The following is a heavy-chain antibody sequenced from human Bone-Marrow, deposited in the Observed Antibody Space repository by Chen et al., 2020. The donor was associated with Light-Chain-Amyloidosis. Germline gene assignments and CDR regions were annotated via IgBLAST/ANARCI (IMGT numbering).Heavy chain of an antibody. V-gene: IGHV3-48*02. Sequence: EVQLVESGGGLVQPGGSLRLSCAASGFTFSSYSMNWVRQAPGKGLEWVSYISSSSSTIYYADSVKGRFTISRDNAKNSLYLQMNSLRDEDTAVYYCARGWYYDYVWGSYRSGAFDIWGQGTMVTVSS. J-gene: IGHJ3*02. D-gene: IGHD3-16*02. CDR3: ARGWYYDYVWGSYRSGAFDI. CDR1: GFTFSSYS. CDR2: ISSSSSTI.